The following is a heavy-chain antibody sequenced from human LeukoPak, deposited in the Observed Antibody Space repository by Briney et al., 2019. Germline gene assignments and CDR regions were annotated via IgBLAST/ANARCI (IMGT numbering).Heavy chain of an antibody. CDR2: IYYSGST. CDR3: ARLPRDGYNLYYFDY. J-gene: IGHJ4*02. D-gene: IGHD5-24*01. CDR1: GGSISSYY. V-gene: IGHV4-59*05. Sequence: PSETLSLTCTVSGGSISSYYWSWIRQPPGKGLEWIGSIYYSGSTYYNPSLKGRVTISVDTSKNQFSLKLSSVTAADTAVYYCARLPRDGYNLYYFDYWGQGTLVTVSS.